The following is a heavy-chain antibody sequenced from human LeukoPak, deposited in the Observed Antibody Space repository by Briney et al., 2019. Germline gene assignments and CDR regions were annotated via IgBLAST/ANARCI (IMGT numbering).Heavy chain of an antibody. J-gene: IGHJ4*02. V-gene: IGHV3-23*01. CDR1: GFTFSSYA. CDR2: ISGSGGST. Sequence: PGGSLRLSCAASGFTFSSYAMSWVRQAPGKGLEWVSAISGSGGSTYYADSVKGRFTIPRDNSKNTLYLQMNSLRAEDTAVYYCAKDRVWFGELSYWGQGTLVTVSS. CDR3: AKDRVWFGELSY. D-gene: IGHD3-10*01.